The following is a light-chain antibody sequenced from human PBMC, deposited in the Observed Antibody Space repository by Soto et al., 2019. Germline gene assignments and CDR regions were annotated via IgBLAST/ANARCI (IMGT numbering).Light chain of an antibody. Sequence: DIQMTQSPSTLSASVRDGVTITCRASQNISVWLAWYQQRPGKAPKFLIYDASSLETGVPSRFSGSGSGTEFTLTIRSLQADDFATYYCQQYNSYPITFGQGTRLEI. CDR3: QQYNSYPIT. CDR2: DAS. J-gene: IGKJ5*01. V-gene: IGKV1-5*01. CDR1: QNISVW.